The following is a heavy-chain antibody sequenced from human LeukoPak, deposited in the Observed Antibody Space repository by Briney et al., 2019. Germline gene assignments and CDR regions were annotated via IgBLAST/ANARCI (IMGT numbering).Heavy chain of an antibody. J-gene: IGHJ3*02. CDR2: ISAYNGNT. D-gene: IGHD2-2*01. CDR1: GYTFTSYG. Sequence: ASVKVSCKASGYTFTSYGISWVRQAPGQGLEWMGWISAYNGNTNYAQKLQGRVTMTTDTSTSTAYMELRSLRSDDTAVYYFARVHSPRFVVVPAASRRDAVDSWGQGTMVTVSA. CDR3: ARVHSPRFVVVPAASRRDAVDS. V-gene: IGHV1-18*01.